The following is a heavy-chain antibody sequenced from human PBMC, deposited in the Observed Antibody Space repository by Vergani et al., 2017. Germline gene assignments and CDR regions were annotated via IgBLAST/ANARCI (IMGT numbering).Heavy chain of an antibody. Sequence: QVQLVQSGAEVKKPGASVKVSCKASGYTFTSYDINWVRQATGQGLEWMGWMNPNSGNTGYAQKFQGRVTMTRDTSTSTVYMELSSPRSEDTAVYYCARAYDSSGYYSRAFDIWGQGTMVTVSS. J-gene: IGHJ3*02. V-gene: IGHV1-8*01. CDR1: GYTFTSYD. CDR3: ARAYDSSGYYSRAFDI. D-gene: IGHD3-22*01. CDR2: MNPNSGNT.